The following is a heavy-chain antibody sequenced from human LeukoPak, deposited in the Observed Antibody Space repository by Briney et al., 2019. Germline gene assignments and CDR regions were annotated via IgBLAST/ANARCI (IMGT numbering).Heavy chain of an antibody. CDR2: ISYDGGNK. J-gene: IGHJ4*02. Sequence: GGSLRLSCAASGFTFSSYAMHWVRQAPGKGLEWVAVISYDGGNKYYADSVKDRFTTSRDNSKNTVYLQMNSLRAEHTAVYYCASRIAPSHYWGQGTLVTVSS. CDR1: GFTFSSYA. D-gene: IGHD6-13*01. V-gene: IGHV3-30-3*01. CDR3: ASRIAPSHY.